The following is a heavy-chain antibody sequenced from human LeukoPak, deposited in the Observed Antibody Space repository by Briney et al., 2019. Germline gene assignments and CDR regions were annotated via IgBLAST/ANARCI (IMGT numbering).Heavy chain of an antibody. CDR2: ISSSSSYI. D-gene: IGHD3-22*01. CDR1: GFTFSSYN. CDR3: ARVGWGMIVES. V-gene: IGHV3-21*01. Sequence: GGSLRLSCAASGFTFSSYNMNWVRQAPGKGLEWVSSISSSSSYIYYADSVKGRFTISRDNAKNSLYLQMNSLRAEDTAVYYCARVGWGMIVESWGQGTLVTVSS. J-gene: IGHJ4*02.